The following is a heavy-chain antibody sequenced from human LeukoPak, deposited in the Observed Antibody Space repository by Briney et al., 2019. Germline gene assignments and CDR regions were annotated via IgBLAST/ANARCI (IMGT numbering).Heavy chain of an antibody. CDR2: ISSGSRYI. CDR3: ARGRSITIFWGYYFDY. J-gene: IGHJ4*02. V-gene: IGHV3-21*01. Sequence: GGSLRLSCAVSGFNFSKFHMNWVRQAPGKGLEWVSSISSGSRYIYYADSVEGRFTISRDNAKNSLYLQMNSLRAEDTAVYYCARGRSITIFWGYYFDYWGQGTLVTVSS. D-gene: IGHD3-9*01. CDR1: GFNFSKFH.